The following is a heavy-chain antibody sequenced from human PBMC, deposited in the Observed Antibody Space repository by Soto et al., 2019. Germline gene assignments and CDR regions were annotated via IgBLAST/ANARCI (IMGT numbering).Heavy chain of an antibody. Sequence: PGRSLRLSCAASGFTFSSYAMSWVRQAPGKGLEWVSAISGSGGSTYYADSVKGRFTISRDNSKNTLYLQMNSLRAEDTAVYYCAGRITIFGVVILGLDYWGQGTLVTV. V-gene: IGHV3-23*01. CDR3: AGRITIFGVVILGLDY. D-gene: IGHD3-3*01. CDR1: GFTFSSYA. CDR2: ISGSGGST. J-gene: IGHJ4*02.